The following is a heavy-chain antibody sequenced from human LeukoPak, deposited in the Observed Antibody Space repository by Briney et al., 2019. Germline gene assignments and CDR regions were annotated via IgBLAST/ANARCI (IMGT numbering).Heavy chain of an antibody. CDR1: GFTFSSFG. Sequence: GGSLRLSCAASGFTFSSFGMSWVRQAPGKGLEWVSTISGSGSSTFYADSVKGRFPISRDNAKNTLFLQMNSLRAEDTAIYFCAKAGSSGWSSSGGDYWGQGSLATVSS. CDR3: AKAGSSGWSSSGGDY. CDR2: ISGSGSST. D-gene: IGHD6-19*01. V-gene: IGHV3-23*01. J-gene: IGHJ4*02.